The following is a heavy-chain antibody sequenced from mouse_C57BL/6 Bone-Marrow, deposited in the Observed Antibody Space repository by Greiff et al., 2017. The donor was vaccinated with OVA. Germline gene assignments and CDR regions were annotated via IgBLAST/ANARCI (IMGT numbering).Heavy chain of an antibody. D-gene: IGHD2-2*01. CDR2: IDPENGDT. V-gene: IGHV14-4*01. CDR3: TTEGGYDPFYYYAMDY. J-gene: IGHJ4*01. CDR1: GFNIKDDY. Sequence: EVQLKESGAELVRPGASVKLSCTASGFNIKDDYMHWVKQRPEQGLEWIGWIDPENGDTEYASKFQGKATITADTSSNTAYLQLSSLTSEDTAVYYCTTEGGYDPFYYYAMDYWGQGTSVTVSS.